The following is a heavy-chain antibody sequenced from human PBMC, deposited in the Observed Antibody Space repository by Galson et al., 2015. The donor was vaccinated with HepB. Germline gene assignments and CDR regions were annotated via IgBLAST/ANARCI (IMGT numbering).Heavy chain of an antibody. D-gene: IGHD6-19*01. CDR1: GYTFTSYA. CDR3: ARRGSSSGWYGDGPEGYYYYYMDV. CDR2: INTNTENP. V-gene: IGHV7-4-1*02. Sequence: SVKVSCKASGYTFTSYAMNWVRQAPGQGLEWMGWINTNTENPTYAQGFTGRFVFSLDTSVSTAYLQISSLKAEDTAVYYCARRGSSSGWYGDGPEGYYYYYMDVWGKGTTVTVSS. J-gene: IGHJ6*03.